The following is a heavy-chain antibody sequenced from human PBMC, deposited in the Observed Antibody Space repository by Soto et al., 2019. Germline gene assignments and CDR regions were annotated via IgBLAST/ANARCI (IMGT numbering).Heavy chain of an antibody. CDR3: ARAKKGIAAAENWFDP. CDR2: IYYSGST. D-gene: IGHD6-13*01. CDR1: GGSISSGGYY. Sequence: QVQLQESGPGLVKPSQTLSLTCTVSGGSISSGGYYWSWIRQHPGKGLEWIGYIYYSGSTYYNASLKSGVTISVDTSKNQFSLKLSSVTAADTAVYYCARAKKGIAAAENWFDPWGQGTLVTVSS. V-gene: IGHV4-31*03. J-gene: IGHJ5*02.